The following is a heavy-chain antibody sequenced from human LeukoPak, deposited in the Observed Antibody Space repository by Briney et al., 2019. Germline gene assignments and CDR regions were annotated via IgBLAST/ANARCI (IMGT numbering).Heavy chain of an antibody. CDR1: GFTFTDYY. CDR3: ARDPNGDYIGTFDM. CDR2: ISSSGSSI. D-gene: IGHD4-17*01. Sequence: GGSLRLSCAASGFTFTDYYMSWIRQAPGKGLEWVSYISSSGSSIYYADSVKGRFTISRDNAKNSLYLQMNSLRAEDTAVYFCARDPNGDYIGTFDMWGRGTMVSVSS. J-gene: IGHJ3*02. V-gene: IGHV3-11*01.